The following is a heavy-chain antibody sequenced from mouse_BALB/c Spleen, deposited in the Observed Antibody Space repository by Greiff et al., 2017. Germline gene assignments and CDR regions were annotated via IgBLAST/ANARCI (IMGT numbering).Heavy chain of an antibody. D-gene: IGHD1-1*01. CDR1: GFTFSSFG. V-gene: IGHV5-17*02. J-gene: IGHJ4*01. CDR2: ISSGSSTI. Sequence: EVQRVESGGGLVQPGGSRKLSCAASGFTFSSFGMHWVRQAPEKGLEWVAYISSGSSTIYYADTVKGRFTISRDNPKNTLFLQMTSLRSEDTAMYYCARSPSTRSYAMDYWGQGTSVTVSS. CDR3: ARSPSTRSYAMDY.